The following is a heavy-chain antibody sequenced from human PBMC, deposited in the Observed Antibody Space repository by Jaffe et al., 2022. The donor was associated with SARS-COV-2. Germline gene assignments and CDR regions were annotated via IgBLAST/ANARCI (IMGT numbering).Heavy chain of an antibody. V-gene: IGHV3-30*18. CDR3: AKDVYYDSSGPTNYFDY. D-gene: IGHD3-22*01. CDR2: ISYDGSNK. J-gene: IGHJ4*02. CDR1: GFTFSSYG. Sequence: QVQLVESGGGVVQPGRSLRLSCAASGFTFSSYGMHWVRQAPGKGLEWVAVISYDGSNKYYADSVKGRFTISRDNSKNTLYLQMNSLRAEDTAVYYCAKDVYYDSSGPTNYFDYWGQGTLVTVSS.